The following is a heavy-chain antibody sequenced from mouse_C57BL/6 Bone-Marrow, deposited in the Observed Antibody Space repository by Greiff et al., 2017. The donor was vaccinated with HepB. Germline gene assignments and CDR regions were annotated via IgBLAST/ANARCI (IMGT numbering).Heavy chain of an antibody. Sequence: EVQLQQSGPELVKPEASVKISCKASGYSFTGYYMNWVKQSPEKSLEWIGEINPSTGGTTYNQKFKAKATLTVDKSSSTAYMQLKSLTSEDSAVYYCARGLTGGYYFDYWGQGTTLTVSS. D-gene: IGHD4-1*01. V-gene: IGHV1-42*01. CDR3: ARGLTGGYYFDY. CDR2: INPSTGGT. CDR1: GYSFTGYY. J-gene: IGHJ2*01.